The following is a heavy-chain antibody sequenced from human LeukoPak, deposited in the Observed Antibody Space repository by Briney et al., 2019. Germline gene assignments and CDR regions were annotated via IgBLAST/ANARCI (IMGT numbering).Heavy chain of an antibody. CDR2: IYYSGST. CDR1: GGSISSSSYY. J-gene: IGHJ4*02. Sequence: KPSETLSLTYTASGGSISSSSYYWGWIRQPPGKGLEWIGSIYYSGSTYYNPSLKSRVTISVDTSKNQFSLKLSSVTAADTAVYYCARVTPDIVGAPYYFDYWGQGTLVTVSS. D-gene: IGHD1-26*01. V-gene: IGHV4-39*07. CDR3: ARVTPDIVGAPYYFDY.